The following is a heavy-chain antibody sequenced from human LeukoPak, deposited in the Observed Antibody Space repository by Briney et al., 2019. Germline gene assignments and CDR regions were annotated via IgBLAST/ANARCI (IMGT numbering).Heavy chain of an antibody. CDR1: GFTSSSY. CDR3: ARVDYGDYGFDY. V-gene: IGHV3-21*01. J-gene: IGHJ4*02. CDR2: ISSTSSYI. D-gene: IGHD4-17*01. Sequence: GGSLRLSCAASGFTSSSYMNWVRQAPGKGLEWVSSISSTSSYIYYADSVKGRFTISRDNAKNSLYLQMNSLRADDTAVYYCARVDYGDYGFDYWGQGTLVTVSS.